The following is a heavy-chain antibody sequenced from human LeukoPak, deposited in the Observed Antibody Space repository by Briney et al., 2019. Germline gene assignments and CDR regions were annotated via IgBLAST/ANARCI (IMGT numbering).Heavy chain of an antibody. CDR3: ARDVSGSYQYYFDY. V-gene: IGHV1-2*02. Sequence: GASVKVSCKASGYTFTGYYMHWVRQAPGQGLEWMGWINPNSGGTNYAQKFQGRVTMTRDTSISTAYVELSRLRSDDTAVYYCARDVSGSYQYYFDYWGQGTLVTVSS. CDR1: GYTFTGYY. CDR2: INPNSGGT. J-gene: IGHJ4*02. D-gene: IGHD1-26*01.